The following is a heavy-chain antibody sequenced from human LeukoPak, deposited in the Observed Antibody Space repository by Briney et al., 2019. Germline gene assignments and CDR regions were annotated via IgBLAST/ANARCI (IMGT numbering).Heavy chain of an antibody. CDR2: IRSKDKGGTT. D-gene: IGHD3-22*01. Sequence: PGGSLRLSCITSGFTSGDYALTWVRQAPGQGLEWVGFIRSKDKGGTTEYAASVKGRFAISRDDSKSISYLQMNSLRTEDTAVYYCTHDTSGYAYAYDHWGQGTLVTVSS. CDR3: THDTSGYAYAYDH. V-gene: IGHV3-49*04. J-gene: IGHJ4*02. CDR1: GFTSGDYA.